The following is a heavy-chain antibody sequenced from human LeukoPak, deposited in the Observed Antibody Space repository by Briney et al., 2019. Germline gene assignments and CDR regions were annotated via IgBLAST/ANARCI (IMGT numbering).Heavy chain of an antibody. V-gene: IGHV1-69*05. CDR1: GGTFSSYA. Sequence: ASVKVSCKASGGTFSSYAISWVRQAPGQGLEWMGGIIPIFGTANYAQKFQGRVTITTDESTSTAYMELSSLRSEDTAVYYCARTRGGGKPYYYDSSGSMDYWGQGTLVTVSS. J-gene: IGHJ4*02. CDR2: IIPIFGTA. D-gene: IGHD3-22*01. CDR3: ARTRGGGKPYYYDSSGSMDY.